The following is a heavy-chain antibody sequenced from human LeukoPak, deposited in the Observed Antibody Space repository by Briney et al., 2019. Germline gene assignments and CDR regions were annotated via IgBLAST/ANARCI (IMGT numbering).Heavy chain of an antibody. CDR1: GFTFSSYA. J-gene: IGHJ4*02. CDR3: AKPGSSGWYYFDY. Sequence: GGSLRLSCAASGFTFSSYAMSWVRQAPGKGLEWVSTISGSGGSTYYADSVKGRFTISRDNSKNTLYLQMNSLRAEDTAVYYCAKPGSSGWYYFDYWSQGTLVTVSS. D-gene: IGHD6-19*01. V-gene: IGHV3-23*01. CDR2: ISGSGGST.